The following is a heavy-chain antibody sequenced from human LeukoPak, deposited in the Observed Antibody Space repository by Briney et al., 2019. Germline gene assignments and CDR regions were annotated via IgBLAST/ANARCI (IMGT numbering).Heavy chain of an antibody. D-gene: IGHD5-18*01. Sequence: GGSLRLSCAASGFNFRFYIMNWVRQAPGKGLEWISYISSDAKTVNYADSVKGRFTISRDNTKNSLYLQMNSLSADDTAVYYCARVGSRYGPPNSWGQGTLVTVSS. CDR3: ARVGSRYGPPNS. CDR2: ISSDAKTV. V-gene: IGHV3-48*01. J-gene: IGHJ4*02. CDR1: GFNFRFYI.